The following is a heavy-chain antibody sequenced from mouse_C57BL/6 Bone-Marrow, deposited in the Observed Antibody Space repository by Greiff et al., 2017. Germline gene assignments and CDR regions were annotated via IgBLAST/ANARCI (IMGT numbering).Heavy chain of an antibody. CDR1: GFTFSSYA. V-gene: IGHV5-4*01. D-gene: IGHD2-2*01. J-gene: IGHJ4*01. CDR3: ARGGYGYDPYAMDY. CDR2: ISDGGSYT. Sequence: DVQLQESGGGLVKPGGSLKLSCAASGFTFSSYAMSWVRQTPEKRLEWVATISDGGSYTYYPDNVKGRFTISRDNAKNNLYLQMSHLKSEDTAMYYCARGGYGYDPYAMDYWGQGTSVTVSS.